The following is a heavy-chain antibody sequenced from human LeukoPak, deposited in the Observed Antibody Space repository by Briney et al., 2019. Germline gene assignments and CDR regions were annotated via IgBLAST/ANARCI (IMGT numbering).Heavy chain of an antibody. CDR3: ARDGGYSSSWNWFDP. CDR1: GGTFSSYA. D-gene: IGHD6-13*01. CDR2: IIPILGIA. Sequence: SVKVSCKASGGTFSSYAISWVRQAPGQGLEWMGRIIPILGIANYAQKFQGRVTITADKSTSTAYMELSSLRSEDTAVYYCARDGGYSSSWNWFDPWGQGTLVTVSS. J-gene: IGHJ5*02. V-gene: IGHV1-69*04.